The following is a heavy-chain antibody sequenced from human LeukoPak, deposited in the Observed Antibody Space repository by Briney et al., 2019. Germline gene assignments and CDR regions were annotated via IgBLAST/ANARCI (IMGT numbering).Heavy chain of an antibody. V-gene: IGHV3-48*01. CDR2: ISSSSSSTI. J-gene: IGHJ4*02. D-gene: IGHD2-2*01. Sequence: GGSLRLSCAASGFTFSSYSMNWVRQAPGKGLEWVSYISSSSSSTIYCADSVKGRFTISRDNAKNSLYLQMNSLRAEDTAVYYCARDGGIVVVPAATYFDYWGQGTLVTVSS. CDR3: ARDGGIVVVPAATYFDY. CDR1: GFTFSSYS.